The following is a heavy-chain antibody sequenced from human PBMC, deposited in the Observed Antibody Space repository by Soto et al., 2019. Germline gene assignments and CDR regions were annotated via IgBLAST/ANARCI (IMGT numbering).Heavy chain of an antibody. D-gene: IGHD5-12*01. Sequence: PSETLSLTCTVSGGSINSYYWSWIRQPPGKGLEWIGYIYYSGSTNYNPSLKSRVTISVDTSKNQFSLKLSSVTAADTAVYYCAREGDIVALMITLPFDYWGQGTRVTVAS. V-gene: IGHV4-59*01. CDR3: AREGDIVALMITLPFDY. J-gene: IGHJ4*02. CDR2: IYYSGST. CDR1: GGSINSYY.